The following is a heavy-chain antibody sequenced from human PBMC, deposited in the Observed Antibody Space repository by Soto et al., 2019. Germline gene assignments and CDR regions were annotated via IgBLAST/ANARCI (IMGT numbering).Heavy chain of an antibody. Sequence: TVAWGNIIDTGYCWVFIRQPPGKGLEWIGTIYYSGITYYNPSLKSRVTISVDTSKNQFSLKLSSVTAADTALYYCARLQGSYYYGSGSYLYYFDYWGPGTLVTVSS. D-gene: IGHD3-10*01. CDR2: IYYSGIT. V-gene: IGHV4-39*01. J-gene: IGHJ4*02. CDR1: WGNIIDTGYC. CDR3: ARLQGSYYYGSGSYLYYFDY.